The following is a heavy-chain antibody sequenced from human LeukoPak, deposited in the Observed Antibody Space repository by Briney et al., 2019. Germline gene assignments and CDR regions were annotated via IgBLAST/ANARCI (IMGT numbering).Heavy chain of an antibody. CDR1: GFTFSSYS. V-gene: IGHV3-21*04. CDR3: AKDWGQQWLVRGGDAFDI. Sequence: GGSLRLSCAASGFTFSSYSMNWVRQAPGKGLEWVSSISSSSSYIYYADSVKGRFTISRDNSKNTLYLQMNSLRAEDTAVYYCAKDWGQQWLVRGGDAFDIWGQGTMVTVSS. CDR2: ISSSSSYI. J-gene: IGHJ3*02. D-gene: IGHD6-19*01.